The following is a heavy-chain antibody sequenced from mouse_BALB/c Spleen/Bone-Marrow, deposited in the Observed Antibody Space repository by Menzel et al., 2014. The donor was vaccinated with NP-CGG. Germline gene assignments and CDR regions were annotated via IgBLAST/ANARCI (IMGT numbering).Heavy chain of an antibody. CDR2: IRIKANGYTT. J-gene: IGHJ1*01. V-gene: IGHV7-3*02. Sequence: EVKLMESGGGLVQPGGSLRLSCATSGFTFTDYYMSWVRQPPGKALEWLGFIRIKANGYTTEYSASVKGRFTISRDNSQIILYLQMNTLRAEDSSTYYCAREIINDYHWYFDVWGAGTTVTVSS. CDR3: AREIINDYHWYFDV. D-gene: IGHD2-4*01. CDR1: GFTFTDYY.